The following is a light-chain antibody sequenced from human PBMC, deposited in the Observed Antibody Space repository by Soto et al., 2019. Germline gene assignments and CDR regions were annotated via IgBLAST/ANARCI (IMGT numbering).Light chain of an antibody. CDR3: SSYTRSSTQV. CDR2: EVT. CDR1: SSDVGGYKF. J-gene: IGLJ1*01. V-gene: IGLV2-14*01. Sequence: QSVLTQPASVSGSPGQSITISCTGTSSDVGGYKFVSWYQQHPGKVPKLLIYEVTNRPSGVSNRFSGSKSGNTASLTISGLQAEDEADYYCSSYTRSSTQVFGTGTKVTVL.